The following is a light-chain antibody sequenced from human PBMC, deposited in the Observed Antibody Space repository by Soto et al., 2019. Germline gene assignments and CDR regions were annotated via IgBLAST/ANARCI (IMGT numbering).Light chain of an antibody. CDR3: EQYGSSPRT. J-gene: IGKJ1*01. CDR2: GAS. Sequence: EIVLTQSPGTLSLSPGERATLSCRASQSVSSSYLAWYQQKPGQAPRLLIFGASNRANGIPDRFSGSGSGTDFTLTISSLQSEDFAVYYCEQYGSSPRTFGQGTKVDIK. V-gene: IGKV3-20*01. CDR1: QSVSSSY.